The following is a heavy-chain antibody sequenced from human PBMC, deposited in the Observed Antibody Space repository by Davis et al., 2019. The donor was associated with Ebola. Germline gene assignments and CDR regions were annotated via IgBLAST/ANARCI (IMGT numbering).Heavy chain of an antibody. J-gene: IGHJ3*02. V-gene: IGHV4-61*01. CDR2: IYYSGST. CDR3: ARAHYYDFWSGYPSGAFDI. D-gene: IGHD3-3*01. CDR1: GGSASSGRYY. Sequence: MPSETLSLTCTVSGGSASSGRYYRSWIRQPPGMGLVWIGYIYYSGSTNYNPSLKSRVTISVDTSKNQFSLKLSSVTAADTAVYYCARAHYYDFWSGYPSGAFDIWGQGTMVTVSS.